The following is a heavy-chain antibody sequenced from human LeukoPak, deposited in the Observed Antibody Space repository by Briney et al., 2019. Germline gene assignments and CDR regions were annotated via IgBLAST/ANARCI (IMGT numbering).Heavy chain of an antibody. CDR1: GVIFISYS. CDR3: ARDTRGYCSGGSCYPAFDY. V-gene: IGHV3-21*01. Sequence: GGSLRLSCAASGVIFISYSMNWVRQAPGKGLEWVSSISSSSSYIYYADSVKGRFTISRDNAKNSLYLQMNSLRAENTAEYCCARDTRGYCSGGSCYPAFDYWGQGTLVTVSS. CDR2: ISSSSSYI. D-gene: IGHD2-15*01. J-gene: IGHJ4*02.